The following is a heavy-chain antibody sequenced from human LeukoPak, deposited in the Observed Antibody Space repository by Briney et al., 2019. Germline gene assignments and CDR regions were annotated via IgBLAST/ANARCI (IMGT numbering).Heavy chain of an antibody. V-gene: IGHV3-30-3*01. Sequence: GGSLRLSCAASGFTFSTYALHWIRQAPGKGLEWVAAITSDGSKKYYADSVKGRFTISRDNSKNTMYLQMNSLRADDTAVYFCARTSLHYFGSGSYSLDVFDIWGQGTMVTVSS. CDR3: ARTSLHYFGSGSYSLDVFDI. CDR1: GFTFSTYA. D-gene: IGHD3-10*01. CDR2: ITSDGSKK. J-gene: IGHJ3*02.